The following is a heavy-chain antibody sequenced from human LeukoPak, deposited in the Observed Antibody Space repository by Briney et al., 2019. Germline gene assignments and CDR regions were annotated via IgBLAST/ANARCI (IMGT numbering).Heavy chain of an antibody. CDR1: GFTFSDYY. J-gene: IGHJ5*02. D-gene: IGHD3-10*01. CDR2: ISKNGKTI. Sequence: KPGGSLRLSCAASGFTFSDYYMSWIRQAPGKGLEWLSYISKNGKTIYYADSVKGRFTISRDNAKKSVYQQMNSLRAEDTAVYYCATTGVLGDIPWGQGTLVTVSS. CDR3: ATTGVLGDIP. V-gene: IGHV3-11*01.